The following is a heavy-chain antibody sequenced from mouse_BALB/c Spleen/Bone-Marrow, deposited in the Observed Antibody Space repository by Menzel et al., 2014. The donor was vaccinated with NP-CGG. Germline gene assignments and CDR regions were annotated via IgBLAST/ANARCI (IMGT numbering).Heavy chain of an antibody. CDR3: ARVYYGNRDY. CDR1: GYTFTNFW. Sequence: QVQLKDSGAELVRPGPLVKISCKASGYTFTNFWMNWVKQRPGQGLEWIGQIHPGDGDTNNNGKFKGKATLTTDKSSSTAYMQLSSLSSEDSAVYFCARVYYGNRDYWGQGTALTVSS. J-gene: IGHJ2*01. D-gene: IGHD2-1*01. CDR2: IHPGDGDT. V-gene: IGHV1-80*01.